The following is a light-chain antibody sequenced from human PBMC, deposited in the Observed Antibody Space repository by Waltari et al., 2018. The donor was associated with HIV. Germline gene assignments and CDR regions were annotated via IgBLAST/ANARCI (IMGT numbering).Light chain of an antibody. CDR3: CSYGNSGTFVL. CDR1: SGAVDNSNL. Sequence: QSALTQPASVSGSPGQSITISCIETSGAVDNSNLVAWYQQYPGRAPKLLVYEVTKRPSGVSKRFSGSKSGNTASLTISDLQAEDEAKYYCCSYGNSGTFVLFGGGTRVTV. CDR2: EVT. V-gene: IGLV2-23*02. J-gene: IGLJ2*01.